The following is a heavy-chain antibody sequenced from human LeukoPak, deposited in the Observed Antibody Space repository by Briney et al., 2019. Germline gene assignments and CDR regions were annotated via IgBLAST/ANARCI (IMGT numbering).Heavy chain of an antibody. CDR3: ASVGSYYYDSSGPSNAFDI. V-gene: IGHV4-39*07. CDR1: GGSISSSSYY. D-gene: IGHD3-22*01. Sequence: SETLSLTCTVSGGSISSSSYYWGWIRQPPGKGLEWIGSIYYGGSTYYNPSLKSRVTISVDTSKNQFSLKLSSVTAADTAVYYCASVGSYYYDSSGPSNAFDIWGQGTMVTVSS. CDR2: IYYGGST. J-gene: IGHJ3*02.